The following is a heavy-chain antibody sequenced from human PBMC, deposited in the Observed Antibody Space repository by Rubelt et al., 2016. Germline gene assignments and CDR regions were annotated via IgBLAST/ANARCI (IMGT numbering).Heavy chain of an antibody. J-gene: IGHJ3*02. V-gene: IGHV3-21*01. CDR1: GFTFDSHS. CDR3: ARRLRQDDAFDI. Sequence: GGSLRLSCVASGFTFDSHSMNWVRQAPGKGLEWVSSISSSSTYMFYSESVKGRFTISRDNAKTSLYLEMNSLRVEDTAVYYCARRLRQDDAFDIWGQGTLVTVSS. CDR2: ISSSSTYM.